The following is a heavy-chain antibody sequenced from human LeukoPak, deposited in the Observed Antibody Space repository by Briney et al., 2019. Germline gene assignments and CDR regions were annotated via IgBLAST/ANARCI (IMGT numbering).Heavy chain of an antibody. D-gene: IGHD6-13*01. CDR2: IRYDGIAI. Sequence: GGSLRLSCAACGFTFSSFGMNWVRQAPGKGLEWVTFIRYDGIAIQYADSVKGRFTISRDNSKNALYLQMISLRPEDTAVYFCAKGTSGIIAGGHDYYMDVWGKGTTVTISS. V-gene: IGHV3-30*02. CDR3: AKGTSGIIAGGHDYYMDV. CDR1: GFTFSSFG. J-gene: IGHJ6*03.